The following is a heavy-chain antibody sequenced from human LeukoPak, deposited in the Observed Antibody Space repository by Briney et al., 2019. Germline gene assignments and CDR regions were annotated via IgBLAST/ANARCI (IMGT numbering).Heavy chain of an antibody. Sequence: GGSLRLSCAAPGFTFSSYSMNWVRQAPGKGLEWVSYISSSSSTIYYADSVKGRFTISRDNAKNSLYLQMNSLRAEDTAVYYCARDEVVAAITLDYWGQGTLVTVSS. J-gene: IGHJ4*02. CDR3: ARDEVVAAITLDY. V-gene: IGHV3-48*01. CDR2: ISSSSSTI. D-gene: IGHD2-15*01. CDR1: GFTFSSYS.